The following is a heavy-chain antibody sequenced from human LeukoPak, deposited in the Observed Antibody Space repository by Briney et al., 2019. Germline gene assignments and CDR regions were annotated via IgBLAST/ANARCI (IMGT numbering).Heavy chain of an antibody. CDR3: AGFGGNSF. Sequence: PSGTLSLTCTVSRGSISSPNWWTWVRQAPGKGLEWVSVISNSGTTYYADSVKGRLTISRDNSKNTVYLQMNSLRAEDTAVYYCAGFGGNSFWGPGTLVTVSS. V-gene: IGHV3-66*01. CDR2: ISNSGTT. D-gene: IGHD4-23*01. CDR1: RGSISSPNW. J-gene: IGHJ4*02.